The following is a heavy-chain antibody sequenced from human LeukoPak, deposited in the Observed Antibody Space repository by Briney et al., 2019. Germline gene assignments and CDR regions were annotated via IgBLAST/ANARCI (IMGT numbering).Heavy chain of an antibody. D-gene: IGHD3-22*01. CDR1: GGTXSSYA. CDR2: IIPIFGTA. J-gene: IGHJ4*02. V-gene: IGHV1-69*13. CDR3: ARSGNPYYYDSSGYFDY. Sequence: SVKVSCKASGGTXSSYAISWVRQAPGQGLEWMGGIIPIFGTANYAQKFQGRVTITADESTSTAYMELSSLRSEDTAVYYCARSGNPYYYDSSGYFDYWGQGTLVTVSS.